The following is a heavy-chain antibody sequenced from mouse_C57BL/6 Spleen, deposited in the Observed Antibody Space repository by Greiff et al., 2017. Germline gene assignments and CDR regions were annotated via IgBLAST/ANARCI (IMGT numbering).Heavy chain of an antibody. V-gene: IGHV5-6*01. CDR2: ISSGGSYT. Sequence: EVQLVESGGDLVKPGGSLKLSCAASGFTFSSYGMSWVRQTPDKRLEWVATISSGGSYTYYPDSVKGRFTISRDNAKNTLYLQMSSLKSEDTAMYYCARHEDGYYFDYWGQGTTLTVSS. J-gene: IGHJ2*01. CDR3: ARHEDGYYFDY. CDR1: GFTFSSYG. D-gene: IGHD2-3*01.